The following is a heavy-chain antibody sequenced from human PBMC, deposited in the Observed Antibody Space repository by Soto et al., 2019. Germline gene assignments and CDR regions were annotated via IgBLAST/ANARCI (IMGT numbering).Heavy chain of an antibody. CDR3: ARVHYSSSWYN. CDR1: GYTFTAYY. CDR2: INPNGGGT. V-gene: IGHV1-2*02. J-gene: IGHJ4*01. Sequence: ASVKVSCKASGYTFTAYYIHWVRQAPGQGLEWMGWINPNGGGTNYARRFQGRVTMTRDTSLSTAYMELTRLRSDDTAMYYCARVHYSSSWYNWGHGTLVTVSS. D-gene: IGHD6-13*01.